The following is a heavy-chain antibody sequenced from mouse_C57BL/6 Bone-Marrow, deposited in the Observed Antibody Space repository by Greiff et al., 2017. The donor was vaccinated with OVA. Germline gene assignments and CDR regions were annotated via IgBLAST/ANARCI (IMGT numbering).Heavy chain of an antibody. CDR2: ISDGGSYT. CDR1: GFTFSSYA. D-gene: IGHD1-1*01. V-gene: IGHV5-4*01. J-gene: IGHJ3*01. Sequence: EVMLVESGGGLVKPGGSLKLSCAASGFTFSSYAMSWVRQTPEKRLEWVATISDGGSYTYYPDNVKGRFTISRDNAKNNLYLQMSHLKSDDTAMYYCARDRHYYGSSPFAYWGQGTLVTVSA. CDR3: ARDRHYYGSSPFAY.